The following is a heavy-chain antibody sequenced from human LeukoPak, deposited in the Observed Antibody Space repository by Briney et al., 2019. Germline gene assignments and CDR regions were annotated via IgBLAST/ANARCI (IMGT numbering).Heavy chain of an antibody. V-gene: IGHV4-34*01. CDR3: ARXRSMVRGVIAAYYFDY. Sequence: TLXXXCXVYGGSFSGYYWSWIRQPPGKGLEWIGEINHSGSTNYNPSLKSRVTISVDTSKNQFSLKLSSVTAADTAVYYCARXRSMVRGVIAAYYFDYWGQGTLVTVSS. CDR1: GGSFSGYY. J-gene: IGHJ4*02. CDR2: INHSGST. D-gene: IGHD3-10*01.